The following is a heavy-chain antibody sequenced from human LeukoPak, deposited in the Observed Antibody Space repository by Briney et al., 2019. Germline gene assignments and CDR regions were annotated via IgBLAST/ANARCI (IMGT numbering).Heavy chain of an antibody. D-gene: IGHD1-14*01. CDR1: GFTFSIYA. CDR2: INGNGGTT. V-gene: IGHV3-23*01. Sequence: PGGSLRLSCAASGFTFSIYAMSWVRQAPGKGLEWVSGINGNGGTTYYADSVKGRFTISRDDSRNTLYLQMNSLRAEDTAVYYCAKGSRQYNRNAYFDYWGQGTLVTVSS. J-gene: IGHJ4*02. CDR3: AKGSRQYNRNAYFDY.